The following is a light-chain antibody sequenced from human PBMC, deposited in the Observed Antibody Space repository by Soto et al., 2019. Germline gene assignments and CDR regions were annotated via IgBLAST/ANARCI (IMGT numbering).Light chain of an antibody. CDR3: QQSYSTLRK. V-gene: IGKV1-39*01. J-gene: IGKJ1*01. Sequence: DIQITQSPSSRSASVVGRVTITFRASQIISSSLNWYQQKPGKAPKLLIYAASSLQSGVPSRFSGSGSGTDFTLTISSLQPEDFATYYCQQSYSTLRKCGQGTKGDIK. CDR1: QIISSS. CDR2: AAS.